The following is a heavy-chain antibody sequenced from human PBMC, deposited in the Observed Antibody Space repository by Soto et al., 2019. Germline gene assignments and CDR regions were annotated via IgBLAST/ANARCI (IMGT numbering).Heavy chain of an antibody. D-gene: IGHD6-6*01. CDR2: INPNSGGT. CDR1: GYTFTGYY. V-gene: IGHV1-2*02. J-gene: IGHJ4*02. Sequence: ASVEVSGKASGYTFTGYYIHWVRQAPGQGLEWMGWINPNSGGTNYAQKFQGRVTMTRDTSISTAYMELSRLRSDDTAVYYCARDRHSSPYYFDYWGQGTLVTVSS. CDR3: ARDRHSSPYYFDY.